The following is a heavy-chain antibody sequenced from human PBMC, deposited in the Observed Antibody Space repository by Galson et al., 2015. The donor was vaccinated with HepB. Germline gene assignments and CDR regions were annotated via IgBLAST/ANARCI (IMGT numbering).Heavy chain of an antibody. Sequence: SVKVSCKASGYTFTGYYMHWVRQAPGQGLEWMGRINPNSGGTNYAQKFQGRVTMTRDTSISTAYMELSRLRSDDTAVYYCASAYDSSGSAFDYWGQGTLVTVSS. CDR1: GYTFTGYY. J-gene: IGHJ4*02. D-gene: IGHD3-22*01. CDR2: INPNSGGT. V-gene: IGHV1-2*06. CDR3: ASAYDSSGSAFDY.